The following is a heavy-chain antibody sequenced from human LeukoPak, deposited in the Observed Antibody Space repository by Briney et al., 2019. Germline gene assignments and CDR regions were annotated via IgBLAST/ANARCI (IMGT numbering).Heavy chain of an antibody. CDR3: ARERSVNAFDI. Sequence: PSETLSLTCTVSGGSISSYYWSWIRQPPGKGLEWIGYIYYSGSTNYNPSLKSRVTISVDTSKNHFSLKLSSVTAADTAVYYCARERSVNAFDIWGQGTMVTVSS. CDR2: IYYSGST. D-gene: IGHD3-3*01. CDR1: GGSISSYY. V-gene: IGHV4-59*01. J-gene: IGHJ3*02.